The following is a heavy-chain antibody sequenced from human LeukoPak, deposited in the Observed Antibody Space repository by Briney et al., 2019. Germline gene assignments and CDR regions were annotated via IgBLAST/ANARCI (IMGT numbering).Heavy chain of an antibody. CDR1: GYTFTSLD. J-gene: IGHJ3*02. Sequence: ASVKVSCKTSGYTFTSLDINWVRQATGQGLEWMGWMNPNSGYTGYAQQFQGRVTVTRNTSISTVYMELSSLRSEDTAVYYCARLSGWEAFDIWGQGTMVTVSS. D-gene: IGHD6-19*01. CDR2: MNPNSGYT. CDR3: ARLSGWEAFDI. V-gene: IGHV1-8*03.